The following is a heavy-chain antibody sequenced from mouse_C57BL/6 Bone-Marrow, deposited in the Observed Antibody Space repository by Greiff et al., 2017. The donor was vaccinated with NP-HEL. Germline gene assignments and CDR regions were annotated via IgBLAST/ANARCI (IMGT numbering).Heavy chain of an antibody. CDR3: ARQDFAY. CDR2: ISSGGSYT. Sequence: EVKLEESGGDLVKPGGSLKLSCAASGFTFSSYGMSWVRQTPDKRLEWVATISSGGSYTYYPDSVKGRFTISRDNAKNTLYLQMSSLKSEDTAMYYCARQDFAYWGQGTLVTVSA. CDR1: GFTFSSYG. V-gene: IGHV5-6*02. J-gene: IGHJ3*01.